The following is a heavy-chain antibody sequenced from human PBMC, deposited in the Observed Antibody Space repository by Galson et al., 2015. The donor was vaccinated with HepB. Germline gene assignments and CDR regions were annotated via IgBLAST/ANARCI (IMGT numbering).Heavy chain of an antibody. V-gene: IGHV3-48*01. Sequence: SLRLSCAASGFTFSSYSMNWVRQAPGKGLEWVSYISSSSSTIYYADSVKGRFTISRDNAKNSLYLQMNSLRAEDTAVYYCARSPETYYDILTGYPTSYPDYWGQGTLVTVSS. D-gene: IGHD3-9*01. J-gene: IGHJ4*02. CDR3: ARSPETYYDILTGYPTSYPDY. CDR2: ISSSSSTI. CDR1: GFTFSSYS.